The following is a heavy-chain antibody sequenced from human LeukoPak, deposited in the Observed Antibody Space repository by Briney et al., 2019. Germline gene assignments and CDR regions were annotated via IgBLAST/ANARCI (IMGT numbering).Heavy chain of an antibody. J-gene: IGHJ6*02. V-gene: IGHV3-48*01. D-gene: IGHD3-16*01. Sequence: QPGGSLRLSCAASGFTFSSYSMNWVRQAPGKGLEWVSYISSSSSTIYYADSVKGRFTISRDNAKNSLYLQMNSLRAEDTAVYYCARDGRGILPNFYYYYGMDVWGQGTTVTVSS. CDR2: ISSSSSTI. CDR3: ARDGRGILPNFYYYYGMDV. CDR1: GFTFSSYS.